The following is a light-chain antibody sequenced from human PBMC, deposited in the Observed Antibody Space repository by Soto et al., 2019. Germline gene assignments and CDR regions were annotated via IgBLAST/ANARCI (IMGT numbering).Light chain of an antibody. Sequence: DIQMTQSPSSLSASVGDRVTITCRASQSISNWLAWYQQKPGKAPKLLIYDASTLESGVPSRFSGGGFRTDFTLTISSLQPDDFATYYCQQYSCYSTFGQGTKVEMK. V-gene: IGKV1-5*01. CDR2: DAS. CDR1: QSISNW. J-gene: IGKJ1*01. CDR3: QQYSCYST.